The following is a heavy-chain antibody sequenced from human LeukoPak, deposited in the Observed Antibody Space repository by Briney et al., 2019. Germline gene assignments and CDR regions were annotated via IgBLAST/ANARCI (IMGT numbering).Heavy chain of an antibody. CDR2: IYTRGST. Sequence: SETLSLTCTVSGGSISSYNWSWIRQPAGEGREWIGRIYTRGSTNYNPPLKSRVTMSVDTSKNQFSRKLSSVTAADTAVYYCARSSVVPAAIWFDPWGQGTLVTVSS. V-gene: IGHV4-4*07. CDR3: ARSSVVPAAIWFDP. J-gene: IGHJ5*02. CDR1: GGSISSYN. D-gene: IGHD2-2*01.